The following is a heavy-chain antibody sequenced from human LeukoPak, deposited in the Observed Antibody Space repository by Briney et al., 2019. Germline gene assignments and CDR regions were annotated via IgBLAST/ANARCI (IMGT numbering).Heavy chain of an antibody. CDR3: ARDRTGNNWFDS. CDR2: IYYSGSA. CDR1: GGSISTYY. Sequence: SETLSLTCTVSGGSISTYYWNWIRQPPGKGLEWLGYIYYSGSANYNPSLNSRVSISVDTSENQVSLKLSSVTAADTAVYYCARDRTGNNWFDSWGQGTLVTVSA. V-gene: IGHV4-59*01. D-gene: IGHD1-1*01. J-gene: IGHJ5*01.